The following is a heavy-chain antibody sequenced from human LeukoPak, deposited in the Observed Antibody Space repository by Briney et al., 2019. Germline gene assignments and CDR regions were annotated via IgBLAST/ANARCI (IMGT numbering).Heavy chain of an antibody. Sequence: SQTLSLTCAISGDSVSSNSAAWDWLRQSPSRGLEWLGRTYYRSEWYNDYAVSVKSRITVNPDTSKNHFSLQLNSVTPEDTAVYYCVRDLGGRFDYWGQGTLVTVSS. J-gene: IGHJ4*02. V-gene: IGHV6-1*01. D-gene: IGHD2-15*01. CDR1: GDSVSSNSAA. CDR3: VRDLGGRFDY. CDR2: TYYRSEWYN.